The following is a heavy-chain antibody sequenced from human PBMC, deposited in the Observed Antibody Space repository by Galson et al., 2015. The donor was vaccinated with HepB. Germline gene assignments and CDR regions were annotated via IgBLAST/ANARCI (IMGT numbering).Heavy chain of an antibody. J-gene: IGHJ6*02. CDR1: GFTFNMYA. CDR2: ISYDGSNK. V-gene: IGHV3-30*04. Sequence: SLRLSCAASGFTFNMYAIHWVRQAPGKGLEWVAVISYDGSNKYYADSVKGQFTISRDNSNNTLYLQMSSLRSEDTAVYYCARDRDVAAVYYYYAIDVWGQGTTVTVSS. D-gene: IGHD6-13*01. CDR3: ARDRDVAAVYYYYAIDV.